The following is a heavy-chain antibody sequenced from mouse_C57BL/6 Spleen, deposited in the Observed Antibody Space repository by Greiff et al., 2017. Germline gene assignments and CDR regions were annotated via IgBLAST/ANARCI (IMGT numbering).Heavy chain of an antibody. CDR2: IDPSDSYT. J-gene: IGHJ3*01. V-gene: IGHV1-69*01. Sequence: QVQLKQPGAELVMPGASVKLSCKASGYTFTSYWMHWVKQRPGQGLEWIGEIDPSDSYTNYNQKFKGKSTLTVDKSSSTAYMQLSSLTSEDSAVYYCARYSNPGGFAYWGQGTLVTVSA. CDR3: ARYSNPGGFAY. CDR1: GYTFTSYW. D-gene: IGHD2-5*01.